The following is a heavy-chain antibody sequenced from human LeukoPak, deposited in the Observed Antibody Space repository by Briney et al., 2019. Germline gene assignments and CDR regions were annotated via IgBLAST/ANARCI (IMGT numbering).Heavy chain of an antibody. CDR1: GFIVSSKY. J-gene: IGHJ4*02. Sequence: PGGSLRLSCAASGFIVSSKYMSWVRQAPGKGLEWVSVIYSGGSTYYAASVEGRFTISRDNSKNTVYLRMNNLRVDDTAVYYCARAGPIDYWGQGILVTVSS. V-gene: IGHV3-53*01. CDR3: ARAGPIDY. CDR2: IYSGGST.